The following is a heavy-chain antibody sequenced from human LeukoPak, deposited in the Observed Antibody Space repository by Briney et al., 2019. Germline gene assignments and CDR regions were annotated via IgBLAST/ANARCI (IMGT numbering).Heavy chain of an antibody. CDR3: ARKYSAMVIYY. V-gene: IGHV3-7*01. Sequence: PGGSLRLSCAASGFTFSSHWMNWVRQAPGKGLEWVANIKQDGSEEYYVDSVKGRFTISRDNAKNSLFLQMNSLRAEDTAVYYCARKYSAMVIYYWGQGTLVTVSS. J-gene: IGHJ4*02. CDR2: IKQDGSEE. CDR1: GFTFSSHW. D-gene: IGHD5-18*01.